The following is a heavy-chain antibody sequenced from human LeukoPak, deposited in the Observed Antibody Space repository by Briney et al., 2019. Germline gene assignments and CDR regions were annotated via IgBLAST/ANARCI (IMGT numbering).Heavy chain of an antibody. V-gene: IGHV4-59*01. CDR2: IYYSGST. CDR1: GGSISSYY. D-gene: IGHD3-22*01. J-gene: IGHJ4*02. Sequence: PSETLSLTCTVSGGSISSYYWSWIRQPPGKGLEWIGYIYYSGSTNYNPSLKSRVTISVDTSKNQFSLKLSSVTAADTAVYYCARVGNYYDSSGFPDYWGRGTLVTVSS. CDR3: ARVGNYYDSSGFPDY.